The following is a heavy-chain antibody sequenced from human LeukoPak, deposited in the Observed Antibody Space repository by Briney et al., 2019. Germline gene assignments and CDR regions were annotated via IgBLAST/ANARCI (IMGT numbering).Heavy chain of an antibody. V-gene: IGHV3-7*01. CDR1: GFTFSNDW. D-gene: IGHD2-2*01. Sequence: GGSLRLSCAASGFTFSNDWMCWVRQAPGKGLEWVANINQDESKRYYADSVEGRFAISRDNAKNSLYLQMSSLTAEDTAIYYCARDHAYRADYWGQGTLVTVSS. CDR2: INQDESKR. CDR3: ARDHAYRADY. J-gene: IGHJ4*02.